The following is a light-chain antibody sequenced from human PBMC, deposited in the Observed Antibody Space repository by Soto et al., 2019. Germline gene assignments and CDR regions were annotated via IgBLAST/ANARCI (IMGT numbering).Light chain of an antibody. CDR2: GAS. CDR3: HQTYSAPLT. CDR1: QSISNY. V-gene: IGKV1-39*01. Sequence: DIQMTQSPFSLPASVGDRANITCRASQSISNYLNWYQQKPGRAPSLLIHGASSLQVGVPSRFSGSGSGTDFTLTISSLQPEDFTTYYCHQTYSAPLTFGGGTKVEI. J-gene: IGKJ4*01.